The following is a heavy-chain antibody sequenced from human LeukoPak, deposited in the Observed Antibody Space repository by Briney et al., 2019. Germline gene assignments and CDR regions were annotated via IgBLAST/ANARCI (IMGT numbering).Heavy chain of an antibody. Sequence: ASVKVSCKASGYTFTGYYMHWVRQAPGQGLEWMGWINPNSGGTNYAQKFQGRVTMTRDTSISTVYMELSSLRSEDTAVYYCARDMRVRKDLDSSIWSRPLYYFDYWGQGTLVTVSS. CDR3: ARDMRVRKDLDSSIWSRPLYYFDY. V-gene: IGHV1-2*02. CDR2: INPNSGGT. J-gene: IGHJ4*02. D-gene: IGHD6-13*01. CDR1: GYTFTGYY.